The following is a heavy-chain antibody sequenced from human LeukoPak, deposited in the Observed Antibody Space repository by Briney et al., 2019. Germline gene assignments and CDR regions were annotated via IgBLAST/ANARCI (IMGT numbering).Heavy chain of an antibody. CDR3: AKDGVRMVRGVIKVWCDP. Sequence: GGSLRLSCAASGFTFSNAWMSWVRQAPGKGLEWVSAISGSGGSTYYADSVKGRFTISRDNSKNTLYLQMNSLRAEDTAVYYCAKDGVRMVRGVIKVWCDPWGQGTLVTVSS. CDR2: ISGSGGST. J-gene: IGHJ5*02. D-gene: IGHD3-10*01. CDR1: GFTFSNAW. V-gene: IGHV3-23*01.